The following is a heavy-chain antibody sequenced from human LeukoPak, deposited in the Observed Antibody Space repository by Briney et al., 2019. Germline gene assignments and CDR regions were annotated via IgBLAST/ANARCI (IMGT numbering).Heavy chain of an antibody. V-gene: IGHV1-18*01. D-gene: IGHD1-26*01. CDR2: ISGYNGRA. Sequence: ASVRVSCKTSGYTFIAYGISWVRRAPGQGLEWMGWISGYNGRANYAHKFQDRVILTIGTSSNTIDMELRNLRSDDTAMYYCARDPERWVAGPPAYWGQGTLVTVSS. CDR1: GYTFIAYG. CDR3: ARDPERWVAGPPAY. J-gene: IGHJ4*02.